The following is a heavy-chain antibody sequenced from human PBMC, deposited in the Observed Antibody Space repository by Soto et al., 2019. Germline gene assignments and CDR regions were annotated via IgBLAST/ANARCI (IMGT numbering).Heavy chain of an antibody. J-gene: IGHJ4*02. CDR3: ATLVHREIRDY. D-gene: IGHD1-26*01. V-gene: IGHV3-33*01. Sequence: QVQLVESGGGVVHPGRSLTLSCAASRFTFSRYGMHWVRQTPGKGLEWVAVIWNDGSSKYYADSVKGRFTISRDNSKNTLYLQSNSLTAEVTAMYYCATLVHREIRDYWGQGTLVTVTS. CDR1: RFTFSRYG. CDR2: IWNDGSSK.